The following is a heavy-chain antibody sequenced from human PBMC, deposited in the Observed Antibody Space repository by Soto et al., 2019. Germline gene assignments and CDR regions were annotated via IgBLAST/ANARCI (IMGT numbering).Heavy chain of an antibody. CDR1: GYTFTGYY. D-gene: IGHD3-3*01. J-gene: IGHJ4*02. Sequence: GASVKVSCKASGYTFTGYYMHWVRQAPGQGLEWMGWINPNSGGTNYAQKFQGRVTMTRDTSISTAYMELSRLRSDDTAVYYCARDCGEADFWSGYYAPLHLFDYWGQGTLVTVSS. CDR2: INPNSGGT. V-gene: IGHV1-2*02. CDR3: ARDCGEADFWSGYYAPLHLFDY.